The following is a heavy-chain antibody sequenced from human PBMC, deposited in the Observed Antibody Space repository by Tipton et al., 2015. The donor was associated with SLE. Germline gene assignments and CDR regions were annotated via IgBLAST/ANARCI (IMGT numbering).Heavy chain of an antibody. Sequence: RSLRLSCAAYGFAFDDHAMHWVRVPPGKGLEWVSGITWNGDAKTYADSVRGRFSISRDKLKKSLFLQMDSLRPEDTALYYCAKEIATFHCGGPTCYRGLHYWGQGTLVTVSS. J-gene: IGHJ4*02. CDR1: GFAFDDHA. CDR2: ITWNGDAK. CDR3: AKEIATFHCGGPTCYRGLHY. D-gene: IGHD5-24*01. V-gene: IGHV3-9*01.